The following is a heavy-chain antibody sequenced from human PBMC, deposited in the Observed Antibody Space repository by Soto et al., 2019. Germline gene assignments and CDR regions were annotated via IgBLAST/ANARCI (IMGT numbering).Heavy chain of an antibody. CDR3: ARDSGGEQQLVLGY. Sequence: QVQLVQSGAEVKKPGSSVKVSCKASGGTFSSYAISWVRQAPGQGLEWMGGIIPIFGTANYAQKFQGRVTITADECTSTADMELSSLRSEDTAVYYCARDSGGEQQLVLGYWGQGTLVTVSS. CDR1: GGTFSSYA. V-gene: IGHV1-69*12. D-gene: IGHD6-13*01. CDR2: IIPIFGTA. J-gene: IGHJ4*02.